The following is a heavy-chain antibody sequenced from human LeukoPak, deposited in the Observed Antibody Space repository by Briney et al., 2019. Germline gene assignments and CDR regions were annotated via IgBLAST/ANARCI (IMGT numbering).Heavy chain of an antibody. CDR3: ASGYSSDYGGNVY. CDR2: INSDGSST. V-gene: IGHV3-74*01. J-gene: IGHJ4*02. D-gene: IGHD4-23*01. CDR1: EFTFSTYW. Sequence: GGSLRLSCAASEFTFSTYWMHWVRQAPGKGVVWVSRINSDGSSTNYADSVKGRFTISRDNAKNTLYLQMNSLSIEDTAVYYCASGYSSDYGGNVYWGRGTLVTVSS.